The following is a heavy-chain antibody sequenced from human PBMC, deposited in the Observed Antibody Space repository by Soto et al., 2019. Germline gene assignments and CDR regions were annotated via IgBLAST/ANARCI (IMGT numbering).Heavy chain of an antibody. CDR3: ARARYGSVYDMRGYFDY. Sequence: QVQLVQSGAEVKKPGASVKVSCKASGGTFSSYAISWVRQAPGQGLEWMGGIIPIFGTANYAQKCQGRVTITVDECTSTADMGLSSLGSEDTAVYYCARARYGSVYDMRGYFDYWVQGTLVTVSS. CDR2: IIPIFGTA. D-gene: IGHD3-10*01. J-gene: IGHJ4*02. CDR1: GGTFSSYA. V-gene: IGHV1-69*01.